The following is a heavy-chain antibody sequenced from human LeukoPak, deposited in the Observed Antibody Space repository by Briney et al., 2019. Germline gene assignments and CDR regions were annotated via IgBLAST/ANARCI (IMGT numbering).Heavy chain of an antibody. CDR2: INHSGST. CDR1: GGSFSGYY. CDR3: ARGGYQLLLRPYYYGMDV. V-gene: IGHV4-34*01. J-gene: IGHJ6*04. D-gene: IGHD2-2*01. Sequence: SETLSLTCAVYGGSFSGYYWSWIRQPPGKGLERIGEINHSGSTNYNPSLKSRVTISVDTSKNQFSLKLSSVTAADTAVYYCARGGYQLLLRPYYYGMDVWGKGTTVTVSS.